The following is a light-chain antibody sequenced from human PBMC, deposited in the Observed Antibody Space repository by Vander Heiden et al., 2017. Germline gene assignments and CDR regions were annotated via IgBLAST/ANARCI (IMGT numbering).Light chain of an antibody. Sequence: SALTQPASVSGSPGQSIPISCTGTSSDVGGYNYVSWYQQHPGKAPKLRIYDVSNRPSGVSNRFSGSKSGNTASLTISGLQAEDEADYYCSSYTSSSTYVFGTGTKVTVL. CDR2: DVS. V-gene: IGLV2-14*03. J-gene: IGLJ1*01. CDR1: SSDVGGYNY. CDR3: SSYTSSSTYV.